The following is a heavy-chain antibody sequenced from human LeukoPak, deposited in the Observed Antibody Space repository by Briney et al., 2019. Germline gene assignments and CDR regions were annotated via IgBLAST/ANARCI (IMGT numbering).Heavy chain of an antibody. CDR3: ANLPL. Sequence: GGSLRLSCATSGFTFSNYGMHWVRQAPGKGLEWVAVISYDGSNRYYADSVKGRFTISRDNSKNTLYLQMNSLRPEDAAVYYCANLPLWGQGTLVTVSS. CDR2: ISYDGSNR. J-gene: IGHJ4*02. V-gene: IGHV3-30*18. CDR1: GFTFSNYG.